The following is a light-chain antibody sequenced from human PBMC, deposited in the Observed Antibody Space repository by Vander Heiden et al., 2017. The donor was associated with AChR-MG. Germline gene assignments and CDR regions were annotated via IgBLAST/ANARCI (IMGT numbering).Light chain of an antibody. CDR2: GAS. V-gene: IGKV1-17*03. CDR1: QGISND. J-gene: IGKJ1*01. Sequence: DIQMTQSPSAMSASVGDRVSNTCRASQGISNDLAWFQQKPGKVPKRLIYGASSLQSGVPSRFSGSGSGTEFTLTISSLQPEDFATYYCLQHNTYPRTFGQRTKVEIK. CDR3: LQHNTYPRT.